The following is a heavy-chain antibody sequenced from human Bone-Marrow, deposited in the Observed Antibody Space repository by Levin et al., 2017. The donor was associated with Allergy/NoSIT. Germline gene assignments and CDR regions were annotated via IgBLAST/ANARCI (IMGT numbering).Heavy chain of an antibody. J-gene: IGHJ4*02. CDR1: GFTFSNYA. CDR3: AKDFAGVIPDFFDF. V-gene: IGHV3-23*01. CDR2: ISGSGGVT. Sequence: GGSLRLSCAASGFTFSNYAMSWVRQPPGKGLEWVSGISGSGGVTYYADSVKGRFTISRDNSKNTLYLQMNSLRAEDTAVYYCAKDFAGVIPDFFDFWGQGTLVTVSS. D-gene: IGHD3-22*01.